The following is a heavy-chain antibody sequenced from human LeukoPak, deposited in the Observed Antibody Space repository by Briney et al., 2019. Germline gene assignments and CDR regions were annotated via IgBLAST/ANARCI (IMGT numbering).Heavy chain of an antibody. CDR3: AKDLGSNDAFDI. Sequence: GGSLRLSCAASGFTFSSYAMSWVRQAPGKGLEWVSAISGSGGSTYYADSVEGRFTISRDNSKNTLYLQMNSLRAEDTAVYYCAKDLGSNDAFDIWGQGTMVTVSS. CDR1: GFTFSSYA. D-gene: IGHD6-13*01. J-gene: IGHJ3*02. V-gene: IGHV3-23*01. CDR2: ISGSGGST.